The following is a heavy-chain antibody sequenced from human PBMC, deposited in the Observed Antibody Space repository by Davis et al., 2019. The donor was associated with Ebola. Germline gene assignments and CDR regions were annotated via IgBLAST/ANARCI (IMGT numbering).Heavy chain of an antibody. V-gene: IGHV1-69*13. D-gene: IGHD3-3*01. CDR3: ARERLVGDFWSSLMDV. Sequence: SVKVSCKASGGTFSSYAISWVRQAPGQGLEWMGGIIPIFGTANYAQKFQGRVTITADESTSTAYMELSSLRSEDTAVYYCARERLVGDFWSSLMDVWGKGTTVTVSS. CDR2: IIPIFGTA. CDR1: GGTFSSYA. J-gene: IGHJ6*03.